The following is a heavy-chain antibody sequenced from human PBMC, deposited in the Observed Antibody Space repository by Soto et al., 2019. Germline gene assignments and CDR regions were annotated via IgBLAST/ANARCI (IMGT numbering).Heavy chain of an antibody. D-gene: IGHD6-19*01. Sequence: QVQLVQSGAEVKKPGSSVKVSCKASGGTFSSYAISWVRQAPGQGVEWMGGLIPIFGTANYAQKFQGRVTITADESTSTAYMELSSLRSEDTAVYYCARSADSSGWYSYYYYGMDVWGQGTTVTVSS. V-gene: IGHV1-69*12. J-gene: IGHJ6*02. CDR1: GGTFSSYA. CDR2: LIPIFGTA. CDR3: ARSADSSGWYSYYYYGMDV.